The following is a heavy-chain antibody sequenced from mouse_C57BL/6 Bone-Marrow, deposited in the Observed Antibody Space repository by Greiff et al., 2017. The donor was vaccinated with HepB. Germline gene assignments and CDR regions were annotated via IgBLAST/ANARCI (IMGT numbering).Heavy chain of an antibody. D-gene: IGHD6-5*01. CDR3: ARLCPWYFDV. CDR1: GFTFSDYG. J-gene: IGHJ1*03. CDR2: ISNLAYSI. V-gene: IGHV5-15*01. Sequence: EVKVVESGGGLVQPGGSLKLSCAASGFTFSDYGMAWVRQAPRKGPEWVAFISNLAYSIYYADTVTGRFTISRENAKNTLYLDMSSLRSEDTAMYYCARLCPWYFDVWGTGTTVTVSS.